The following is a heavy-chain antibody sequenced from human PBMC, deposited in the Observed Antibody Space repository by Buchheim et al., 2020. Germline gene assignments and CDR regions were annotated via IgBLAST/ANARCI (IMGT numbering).Heavy chain of an antibody. D-gene: IGHD6-13*01. Sequence: EVQLVESGGGLVQPGGSLRLSCGASGFTFSSYWMHWVRQAPGKGLVWVSRINSDGSSTSYADSVKGRFTISRDNAKNTLSLQMNSLRAEDTAVYYCGYGGIVAPNWFDPWGQGTL. CDR3: GYGGIVAPNWFDP. CDR2: INSDGSST. V-gene: IGHV3-74*01. CDR1: GFTFSSYW. J-gene: IGHJ5*02.